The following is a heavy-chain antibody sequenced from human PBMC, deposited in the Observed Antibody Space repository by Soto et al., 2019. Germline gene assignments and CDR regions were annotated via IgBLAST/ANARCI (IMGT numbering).Heavy chain of an antibody. CDR3: ARGWSGGDCSLHKDY. J-gene: IGHJ4*02. CDR1: GGTFSNYA. Sequence: SVKVSCKASGGTFSNYAISWVRQAPGQGLEWMGGIIPVYGTAKYAQKFQGRVTITADEATLTAYMELSSLRSEDTAVYYCARGWSGGDCSLHKDYWGQGALVTVSS. D-gene: IGHD2-21*02. CDR2: IIPVYGTA. V-gene: IGHV1-69*13.